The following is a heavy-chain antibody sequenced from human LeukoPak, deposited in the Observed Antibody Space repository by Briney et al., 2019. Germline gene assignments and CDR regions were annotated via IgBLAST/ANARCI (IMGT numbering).Heavy chain of an antibody. V-gene: IGHV1-69*13. D-gene: IGHD4-17*01. J-gene: IGHJ3*02. CDR2: IIPIFGTA. CDR3: ARVAPIYGDYDDAFDI. CDR1: GGTFSSYA. Sequence: SVKVSCKASGGTFSSYAISWVRQAPGQGLEWMGGIIPIFGTANYAQKFQGRVTITADESTSTAYMELSSLRSEDTAVYYCARVAPIYGDYDDAFDIWGQGTMVTDSS.